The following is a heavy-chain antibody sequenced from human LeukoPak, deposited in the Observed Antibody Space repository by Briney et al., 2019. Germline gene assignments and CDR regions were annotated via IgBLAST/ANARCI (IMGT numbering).Heavy chain of an antibody. D-gene: IGHD1-14*01. CDR3: AGGREPEPNYFDY. CDR2: ISSSGSPT. CDR1: GFTFSSYE. V-gene: IGHV3-48*03. Sequence: GGSLRLSCAASGFTFSSYEMNWVRQAPGKGLEWVSYISSSGSPTYYADSVKGRFTISRDNAKNSLYLQMDSLRAEDTAVYYCAGGREPEPNYFDYWGQGTLVTVSS. J-gene: IGHJ4*02.